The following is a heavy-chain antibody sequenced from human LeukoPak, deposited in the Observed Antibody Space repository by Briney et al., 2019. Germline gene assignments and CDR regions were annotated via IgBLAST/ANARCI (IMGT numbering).Heavy chain of an antibody. J-gene: IGHJ3*02. CDR2: IYYSGST. CDR3: ARHLRLPGIAAAGRGSDAFDI. CDR1: GGSISSYY. V-gene: IGHV4-59*08. D-gene: IGHD6-13*01. Sequence: SETLSLTCTVSGGSISSYYWSWIRQPPGKGLEWIGYIYYSGSTNYNPSLKSRVTISVDTPKNQFSLKLSSVTAADTAVYYCARHLRLPGIAAAGRGSDAFDIWGQGTMVTVSS.